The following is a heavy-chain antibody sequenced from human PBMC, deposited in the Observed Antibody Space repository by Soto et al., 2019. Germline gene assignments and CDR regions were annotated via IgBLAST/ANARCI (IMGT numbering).Heavy chain of an antibody. CDR1: GDYSGDYA. J-gene: IGHJ4*02. CDR2: IHYNGNT. V-gene: IGHV4-59*01. Sequence: SETLSVRCTVAGDYSGDYAGRRVRQPPGKGLEWIGNIHYNGNTKYNPSLKSRVTMSLDTSKNQFSLRLISVTAADTAKYFCAREGNLGRWLQPLDFWGQGTLVTVS. CDR3: AREGNLGRWLQPLDF. D-gene: IGHD5-12*01.